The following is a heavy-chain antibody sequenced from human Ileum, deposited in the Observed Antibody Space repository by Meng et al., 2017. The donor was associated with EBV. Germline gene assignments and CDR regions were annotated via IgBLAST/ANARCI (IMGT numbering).Heavy chain of an antibody. CDR3: AKEEVSRRFDY. D-gene: IGHD5/OR15-5a*01. J-gene: IGHJ4*02. CDR2: ISYDGSTK. Sequence: QGQVVGAGGGVVLPGRSLRLSCAASGFTFSDYGMHWGRQAPGKGLEWVAVISYDGSTKYYVDSVKGRFTISRDNSKSTLYLQMNGLRDEDTAVYYCAKEEVSRRFDYWGQGTLVTVSS. V-gene: IGHV3-30*18. CDR1: GFTFSDYG.